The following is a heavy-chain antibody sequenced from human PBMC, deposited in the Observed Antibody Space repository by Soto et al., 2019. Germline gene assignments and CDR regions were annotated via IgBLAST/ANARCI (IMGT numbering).Heavy chain of an antibody. Sequence: TLSLTCVVSGGSLSDYFWSWIRQPPGMALEWIGEINHLGSINYNPSLKSQVTMSVDTSKNQFSLTLNSVTAADTATYYCARGGISHWAYFYYMDVWDRGTTVTVSS. D-gene: IGHD2-21*01. J-gene: IGHJ6*03. CDR2: INHLGSI. CDR1: GGSLSDYF. V-gene: IGHV4-34*01. CDR3: ARGGISHWAYFYYMDV.